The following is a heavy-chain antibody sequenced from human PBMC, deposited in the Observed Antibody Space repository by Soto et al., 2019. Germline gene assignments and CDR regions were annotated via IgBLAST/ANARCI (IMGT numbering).Heavy chain of an antibody. V-gene: IGHV1-18*01. CDR1: GYTFTSYG. J-gene: IGHJ5*02. Sequence: ASVKVSCKASGYTFTSYGISWVRQAPGQGLEWMGWISAYNGNTNYAQKLQGRVTMTTDTSTRTAYMELRSLRSDDTAVYYCARRVSMVRGVIIKPNWFDPWGQGTLVTVSS. D-gene: IGHD3-10*01. CDR3: ARRVSMVRGVIIKPNWFDP. CDR2: ISAYNGNT.